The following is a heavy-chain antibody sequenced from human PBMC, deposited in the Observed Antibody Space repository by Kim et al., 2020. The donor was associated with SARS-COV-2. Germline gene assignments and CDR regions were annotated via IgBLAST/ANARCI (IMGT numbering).Heavy chain of an antibody. J-gene: IGHJ6*02. CDR2: IKSKTDGGTT. Sequence: GGSLRLSCAASGFTFSNAWMSWVRQAPGKGLEWVGRIKSKTDGGTTDYAAPVKGRFTISRDDSKNTLYLQMNSLKTEDTAVYYCTTDWEEFLDGMDVWGQGTTVPVSS. CDR3: TTDWEEFLDGMDV. D-gene: IGHD3-3*01. V-gene: IGHV3-15*01. CDR1: GFTFSNAW.